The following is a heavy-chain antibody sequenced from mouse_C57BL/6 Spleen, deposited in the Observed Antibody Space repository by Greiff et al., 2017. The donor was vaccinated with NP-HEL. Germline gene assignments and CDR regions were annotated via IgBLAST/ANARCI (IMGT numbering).Heavy chain of an antibody. CDR3: ARGVYYGNYVGWYFDV. D-gene: IGHD2-1*01. CDR2: ISDGGSYT. J-gene: IGHJ1*03. V-gene: IGHV5-4*01. CDR1: GFTFSSYA. Sequence: EVHLVESGGGLVKPGGSLKLSCAASGFTFSSYAMSWVRQTPEKRLEWVATISDGGSYTYYPDNVKGRFTISRDNSKNNLYLQMSHLKSEDTAMYYCARGVYYGNYVGWYFDVWGTGTTVTVSS.